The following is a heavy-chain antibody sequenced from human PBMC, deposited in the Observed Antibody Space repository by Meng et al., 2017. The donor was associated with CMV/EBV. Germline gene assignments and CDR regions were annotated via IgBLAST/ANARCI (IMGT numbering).Heavy chain of an antibody. J-gene: IGHJ4*02. Sequence: VQVVQSGGGVKEPGASVNVSCKASGYTFTGYYMHWVRQAPGQGLEWMGWINPNSGGTNYAQKFQGRVTMTRDTSISTAYMELSRLRSDDTAVYYCARHYDYDDYWGQGTLVTVSS. CDR1: GYTFTGYY. CDR3: ARHYDYDDY. V-gene: IGHV1-2*02. D-gene: IGHD3-16*01. CDR2: INPNSGGT.